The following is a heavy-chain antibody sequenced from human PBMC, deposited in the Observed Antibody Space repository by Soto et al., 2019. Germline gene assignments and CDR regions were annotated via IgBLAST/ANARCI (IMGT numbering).Heavy chain of an antibody. CDR2: IIPIFGTA. J-gene: IGHJ5*02. Sequence: QVQLVQSGAEVKKPGSSVKVSCKASGGTFSSYAISWVRQAPGQGLEWMGGIIPIFGTANYAQKFQGRVTITADESTSIAYMELSSLRSEDTAVYYCARWSMTTVTTRGDWFDPWGQGTLVTVSS. CDR1: GGTFSSYA. D-gene: IGHD4-4*01. V-gene: IGHV1-69*01. CDR3: ARWSMTTVTTRGDWFDP.